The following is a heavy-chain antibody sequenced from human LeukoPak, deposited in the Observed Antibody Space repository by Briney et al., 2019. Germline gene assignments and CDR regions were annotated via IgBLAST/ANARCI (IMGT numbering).Heavy chain of an antibody. CDR1: GGTFSSYA. D-gene: IGHD6-13*01. J-gene: IGHJ5*02. V-gene: IGHV1-69*05. CDR3: ARAGYSSSGGFDP. CDR2: IIPIFGTA. Sequence: SVRVSCKASGGTFSSYAISWVRQAPGQGLEWMGRIIPIFGTANYAQKFQGRVTITTDESTSTAYMELSSLRSEDTAVYYCARAGYSSSGGFDPWGQGTLVTVSS.